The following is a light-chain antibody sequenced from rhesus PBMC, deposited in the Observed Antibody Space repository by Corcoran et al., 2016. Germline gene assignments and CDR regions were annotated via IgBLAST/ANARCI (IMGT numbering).Light chain of an antibody. V-gene: IGKV1-46*01. CDR3: QQYYSYPYS. CDR1: QSFSSS. Sequence: DIQMTQSPSSLSASVGDTVTITCRASQSFSSSLAWYQQKLEKAPKLLIYSASSLQSGVPSRFSGSKSGTDFTLTMSSLQPEDSASYYCQQYYSYPYSFGQGTKVEIK. CDR2: SAS. J-gene: IGKJ2*01.